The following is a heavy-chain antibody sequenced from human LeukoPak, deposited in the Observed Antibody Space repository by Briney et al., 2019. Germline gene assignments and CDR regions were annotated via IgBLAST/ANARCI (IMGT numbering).Heavy chain of an antibody. J-gene: IGHJ4*02. Sequence: SETLSLTCRVSGGSISSNSYYWGWIRQPPGKGLEWIGSIYYSGSTYHNPSLKSRVTISVDTSKNQFSLKLSSVTAADTAMYYCVYTSGWYLYSYFDCWGQGTLVTVSS. D-gene: IGHD6-19*01. V-gene: IGHV4-39*01. CDR1: GGSISSNSYY. CDR2: IYYSGST. CDR3: VYTSGWYLYSYFDC.